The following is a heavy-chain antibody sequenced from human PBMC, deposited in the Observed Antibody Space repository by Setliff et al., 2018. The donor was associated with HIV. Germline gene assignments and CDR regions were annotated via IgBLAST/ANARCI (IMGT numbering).Heavy chain of an antibody. J-gene: IGHJ6*02. V-gene: IGHV1-18*01. Sequence: GASVKVSCKPSGYTFTAYGLSWVRQAPGQGLEWMGWISTYSDETSYAQKLQGRATMTTDTSTSTAYMELRRLTFDDTAAYFCARLGSGWSDSYYYAMYVWGQGTTVTVSS. CDR3: ARLGSGWSDSYYYAMYV. D-gene: IGHD6-13*01. CDR2: ISTYSDET. CDR1: GYTFTAYG.